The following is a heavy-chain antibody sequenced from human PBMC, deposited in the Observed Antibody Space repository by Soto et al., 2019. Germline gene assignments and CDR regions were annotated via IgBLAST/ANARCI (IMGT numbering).Heavy chain of an antibody. CDR1: GFIPSSNW. J-gene: IGHJ6*03. V-gene: IGHV3-7*01. D-gene: IGHD3-3*01. Sequence: GGSLRLSCAASGFIPSSNWMSWVRQAPGKGLEWVAGISQDGSQQFYVDSVKGRFTISRDNAKNSLYLQMNSLRAEDTAVYSCARVSFWYYMDVWGKGTTVTVSS. CDR2: ISQDGSQQ. CDR3: ARVSFWYYMDV.